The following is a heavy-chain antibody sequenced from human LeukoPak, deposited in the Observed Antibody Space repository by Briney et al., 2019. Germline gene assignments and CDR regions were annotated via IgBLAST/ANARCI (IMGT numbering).Heavy chain of an antibody. CDR1: GFTLNSYS. V-gene: IGHV3-21*01. CDR3: ARGKDTVVTPYHFDY. CDR2: ISSSGNYI. J-gene: IGHJ4*02. D-gene: IGHD4-23*01. Sequence: GGSLRLSCAASGFTLNSYSMNWVRQAPGKGLEWVSSISSSGNYIYYADSVKGRFTISRDNAKNSLYLQMNSLRDEDTAVCYCARGKDTVVTPYHFDYWGKGTLVTVSS.